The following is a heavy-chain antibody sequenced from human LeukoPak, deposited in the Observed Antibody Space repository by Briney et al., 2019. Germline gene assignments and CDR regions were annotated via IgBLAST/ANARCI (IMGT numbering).Heavy chain of an antibody. CDR2: IYPGDSDT. Sequence: GEPLKISCKGSGYSFTSYWIDWVRQMPGKGLEWMGIIYPGDSDTRYSQPFQGQVTISADKSIGTAYLQWSSLKASDTAMYYCARGTAAGIEIFDYWGQGTLVTVSS. CDR3: ARGTAAGIEIFDY. D-gene: IGHD6-13*01. V-gene: IGHV5-51*01. CDR1: GYSFTSYW. J-gene: IGHJ4*02.